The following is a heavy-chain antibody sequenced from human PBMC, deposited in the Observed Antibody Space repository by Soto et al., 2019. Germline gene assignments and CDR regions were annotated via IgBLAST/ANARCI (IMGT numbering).Heavy chain of an antibody. CDR1: GFTFSSYA. CDR2: ISSNGGST. V-gene: IGHV3-64*04. CDR3: ARGDSNSWSDY. J-gene: IGHJ4*02. Sequence: GGSLRLSCAASGFTFSSYAMHWVRQAPGKGLEYVSAISSNGGSTYYADSVKGRFTISRDNSKNTLSLQMNSLRAEDTAVYYCARGDSNSWSDYWGQGTLVTVSS. D-gene: IGHD6-13*01.